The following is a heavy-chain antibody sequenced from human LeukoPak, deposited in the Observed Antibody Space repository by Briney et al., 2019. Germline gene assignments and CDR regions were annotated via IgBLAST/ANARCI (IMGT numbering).Heavy chain of an antibody. V-gene: IGHV6-1*01. Sequence: SQTLSLTCAISGDTVSSKSAAWNWIRQSPSRGLEWLGRTYYRSKWYSDYAISVKSRIAINPDTSKNQFSLQLNSVTPDDTAVYYCKRGAGAFSINEVFDIWGQGTTVTVFS. D-gene: IGHD2-8*01. CDR3: KRGAGAFSINEVFDI. J-gene: IGHJ3*02. CDR1: GDTVSSKSAA. CDR2: TYYRSKWYS.